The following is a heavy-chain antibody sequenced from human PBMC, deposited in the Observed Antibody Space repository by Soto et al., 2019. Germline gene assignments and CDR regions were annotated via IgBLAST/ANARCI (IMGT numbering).Heavy chain of an antibody. Sequence: SETLSLTCAVYGGSFSGYYWSWIRQPPGKGLEWIGEINHSGSTNYNPSLKSRVTISVDTSKNQFSLKLSSVTAADTAVYYCARGTAGSGLYYFDYWGQGTLVTVSS. V-gene: IGHV4-34*01. CDR2: INHSGST. CDR3: ARGTAGSGLYYFDY. J-gene: IGHJ4*02. CDR1: GGSFSGYY. D-gene: IGHD6-19*01.